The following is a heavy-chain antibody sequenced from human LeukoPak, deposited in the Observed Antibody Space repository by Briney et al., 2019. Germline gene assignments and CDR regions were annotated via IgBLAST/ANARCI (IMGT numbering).Heavy chain of an antibody. Sequence: GESLKISCAGSGYTFINYWIGWVRQMPGKGLEWMGIINPGDSDTRYSPSFQGQVTISADKSLSTAFLQWSSLKASDTAMYYCATSRSGGYSYGMDVWGQGTTVTASS. CDR3: ATSRSGGYSYGMDV. CDR2: INPGDSDT. D-gene: IGHD2-15*01. J-gene: IGHJ6*02. CDR1: GYTFINYW. V-gene: IGHV5-51*01.